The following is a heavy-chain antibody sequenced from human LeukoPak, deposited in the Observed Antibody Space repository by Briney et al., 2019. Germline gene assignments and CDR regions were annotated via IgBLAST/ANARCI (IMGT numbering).Heavy chain of an antibody. V-gene: IGHV3-7*01. CDR2: IKQDGSEK. CDR3: ARVRVPPDYGMDV. J-gene: IGHJ6*02. CDR1: GLTFSSYW. D-gene: IGHD3-10*01. Sequence: PGGSLRLSCAASGLTFSSYWMSWVRQAPGKGLEWVANIKQDGSEKYYVDSVKGRFTISRDNAKNSLYLQMNSLRAEDTAVYYCARVRVPPDYGMDVWGQGTTVTVSS.